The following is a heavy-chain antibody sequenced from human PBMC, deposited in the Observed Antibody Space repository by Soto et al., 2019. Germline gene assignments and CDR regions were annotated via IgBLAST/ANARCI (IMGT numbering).Heavy chain of an antibody. CDR1: GFTFTNYA. Sequence: EVQLLDSGGGLEQPGGSLGLSLAAFGFTFTNYALTWVAQPPGRGLEWVATISNTGGGTYYADSVKGRFTISRDNSKNTLYLQMSSLRVEDTAVYYCAKDRLAGNFDYWGQGTQVTVSS. J-gene: IGHJ4*02. V-gene: IGHV3-23*01. CDR2: ISNTGGGT. CDR3: AKDRLAGNFDY.